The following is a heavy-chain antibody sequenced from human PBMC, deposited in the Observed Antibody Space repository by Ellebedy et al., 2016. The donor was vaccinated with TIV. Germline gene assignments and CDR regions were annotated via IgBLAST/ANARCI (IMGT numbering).Heavy chain of an antibody. D-gene: IGHD3-16*01. Sequence: GESLKISCAASGFTFTTHWMHWVRQAPGKGLVWVARISSDGRDTDYADSVKVRFTISRDNAENSLSLQMDSLKTEDTALYYCAKDKFPSSIGPFDYWGQGTLVTVSS. J-gene: IGHJ4*02. CDR3: AKDKFPSSIGPFDY. V-gene: IGHV3-74*01. CDR2: ISSDGRDT. CDR1: GFTFTTHW.